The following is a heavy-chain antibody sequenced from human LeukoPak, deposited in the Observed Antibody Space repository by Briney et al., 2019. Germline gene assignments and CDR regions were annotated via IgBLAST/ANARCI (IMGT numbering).Heavy chain of an antibody. Sequence: SETLSLTCAVYGGSFSGYYWNWIRQPPGKGLEWIGEINHSGSTNYNPSLKSRVTISVDTSKNQFSLKLSSVTAADTAVYYCARLGPNWFDPWGQGTLVTVSS. CDR2: INHSGST. CDR1: GGSFSGYY. D-gene: IGHD3-16*01. CDR3: ARLGPNWFDP. V-gene: IGHV4-34*01. J-gene: IGHJ5*02.